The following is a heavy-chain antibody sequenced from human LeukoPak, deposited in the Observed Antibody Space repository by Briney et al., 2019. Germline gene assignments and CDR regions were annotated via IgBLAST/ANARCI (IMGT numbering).Heavy chain of an antibody. J-gene: IGHJ4*02. CDR2: IYSGGST. CDR3: ARIGGGYYFDY. CDR1: GFTVSSNY. D-gene: IGHD3-16*01. Sequence: GGSLSLSCAASGFTVSSNYMSWVRQAPGKGLEWVSVIYSGGSTYYADSVKGRFTISRDNSKNTLYLQMNSLRAEDTAVYYCARIGGGYYFDYWGQGTLVTVSS. V-gene: IGHV3-53*01.